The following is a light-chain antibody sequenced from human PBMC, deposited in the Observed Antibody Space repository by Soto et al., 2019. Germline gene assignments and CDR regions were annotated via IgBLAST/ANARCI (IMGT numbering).Light chain of an antibody. J-gene: IGLJ2*01. CDR1: SSDVGDYNF. CDR3: SSYTSTSSLVL. Sequence: QSVLTQPASVSVSPGQSITISCTGTSSDVGDYNFVSWYQQHPGKAPKLMIYKVNNRPSGVSSRFSGSKSGNTASLTISAVQADDEADYFCSSYTSTSSLVLFGGGTKVTVL. CDR2: KVN. V-gene: IGLV2-14*01.